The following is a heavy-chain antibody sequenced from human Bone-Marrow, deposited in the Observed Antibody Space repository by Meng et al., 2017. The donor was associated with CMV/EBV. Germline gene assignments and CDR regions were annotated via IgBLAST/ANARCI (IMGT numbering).Heavy chain of an antibody. CDR3: ARALEYMILAFDI. Sequence: ETLSLTCTVSGYSISSGYYWGWIRQPPGKGLEWIGSIYHSGSTYYNPSLKSRVTISVDTSKNQFSLKLSSVTAADTAVYYCARALEYMILAFDIWGQGTMVTVSS. D-gene: IGHD3-22*01. J-gene: IGHJ3*02. CDR1: GYSISSGYY. CDR2: IYHSGST. V-gene: IGHV4-38-2*02.